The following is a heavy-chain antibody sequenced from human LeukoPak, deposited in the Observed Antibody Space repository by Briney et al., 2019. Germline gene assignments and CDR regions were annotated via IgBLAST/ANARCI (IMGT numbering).Heavy chain of an antibody. CDR3: AKRVPYSSSSVYFDY. V-gene: IGHV3-23*01. J-gene: IGHJ4*02. Sequence: GGSLRLSCAASGFTFSNYAMSWVRQAPGEGLEWVSAISDSGRDTYYADSVKGRFTISRDNSKNTLYLQMNSLRAEDAAVYYCAKRVPYSSSSVYFDYWGQGTLVTVSS. CDR1: GFTFSNYA. CDR2: ISDSGRDT. D-gene: IGHD6-6*01.